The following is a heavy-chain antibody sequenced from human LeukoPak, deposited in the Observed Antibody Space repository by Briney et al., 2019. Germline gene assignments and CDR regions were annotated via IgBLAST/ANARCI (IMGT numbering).Heavy chain of an antibody. CDR1: GGSFSSYY. J-gene: IGHJ4*02. CDR3: ARDESYSSDY. D-gene: IGHD6-13*01. Sequence: SETLSLTCTVSGGSFSSYYGSWIRQPPGRGLEWMGYIYYSGSTNYSPSLKCRVTISVDTSKNQFSLKLSPVTASDTAVYDCARDESYSSDYWGQGTLVTVSS. CDR2: IYYSGST. V-gene: IGHV4-59*01.